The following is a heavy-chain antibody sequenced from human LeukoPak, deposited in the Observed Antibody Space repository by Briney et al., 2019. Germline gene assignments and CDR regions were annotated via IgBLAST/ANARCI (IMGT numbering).Heavy chain of an antibody. Sequence: GGSLRLSCAASGFTFSSYGMHWVRQPPGKGLEWVGFVSYDGSKKFYADFVKGRFSISRDNSKNTLYVQMNSLGAEDTALYDCAKLGFDSSGSHSLVDYWGQGTPVTVSS. J-gene: IGHJ4*02. CDR3: AKLGFDSSGSHSLVDY. D-gene: IGHD3-22*01. CDR2: VSYDGSKK. V-gene: IGHV3-30*18. CDR1: GFTFSSYG.